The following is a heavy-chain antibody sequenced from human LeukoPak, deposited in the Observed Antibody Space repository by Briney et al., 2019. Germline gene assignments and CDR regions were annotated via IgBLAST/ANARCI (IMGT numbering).Heavy chain of an antibody. CDR2: INWNGGST. CDR3: ARELDGSGSFDY. CDR1: GFTFDDYG. J-gene: IGHJ4*02. V-gene: IGHV3-20*04. Sequence: GGSLRLSCAASGFTFDDYGMSWVRQAPGKGLEWVSGINWNGGSTGYADSVKGRFTLSRDNSKNMLYLQMGSLRIEDMAVYYCARELDGSGSFDYWGQGTLVTVSS. D-gene: IGHD3-10*01.